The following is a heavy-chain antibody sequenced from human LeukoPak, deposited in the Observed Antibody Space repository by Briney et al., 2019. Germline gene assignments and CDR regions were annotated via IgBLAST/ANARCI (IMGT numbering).Heavy chain of an antibody. J-gene: IGHJ4*02. V-gene: IGHV4-39*07. D-gene: IGHD5-18*01. CDR3: ARAYSYGFPDYFDY. CDR1: GGSISSSSYY. CDR2: IYYTGST. Sequence: SETLSLTCTVSGGSISSSSYYWGWIRQPPGKGLEWIGTIYYTGSTYSNPSLKSRLTVSVHTSKNQFSLKLSSVTAADTAVYYCARAYSYGFPDYFDYWGQGALVTVPS.